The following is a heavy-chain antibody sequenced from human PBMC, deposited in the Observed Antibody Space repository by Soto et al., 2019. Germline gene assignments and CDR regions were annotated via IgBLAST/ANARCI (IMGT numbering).Heavy chain of an antibody. CDR2: ISDRGDI. Sequence: SETLSLTCTVSGISITSSYWNWFRQSPGKGLEWIGQISDRGDINYNPPLESRVAISTDTSKNQVSLTLTAVNAADTAVYFCARGRHWFGPWGQGTLVTVSS. CDR3: ARGRHWFGP. V-gene: IGHV4-59*08. J-gene: IGHJ5*02. CDR1: GISITSSY.